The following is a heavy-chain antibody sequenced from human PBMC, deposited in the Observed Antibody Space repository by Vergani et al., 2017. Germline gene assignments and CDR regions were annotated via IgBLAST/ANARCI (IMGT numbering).Heavy chain of an antibody. J-gene: IGHJ2*01. CDR2: IDSDGSST. CDR1: GFTFSTYW. CDR3: AREGLYYSAYWYFDL. Sequence: EVQLVESGGGLVQPGGSLRLSCAASGFTFSTYWMHWVRQAPGKGLVWVSRIDSDGSSTSYADHVTGRFTIPSENDKNTLYLQMKSLRAEDTAVYVCAREGLYYSAYWYFDLWGRGTLVTVSS. D-gene: IGHD3-10*01. V-gene: IGHV3-74*01.